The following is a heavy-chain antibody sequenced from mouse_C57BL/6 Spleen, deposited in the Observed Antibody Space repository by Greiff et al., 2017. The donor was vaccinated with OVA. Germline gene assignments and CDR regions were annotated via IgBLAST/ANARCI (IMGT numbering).Heavy chain of an antibody. CDR3: ARDGYDAGYYFDY. V-gene: IGHV3-6*01. D-gene: IGHD2-2*01. J-gene: IGHJ2*01. CDR1: GYSITSGYY. Sequence: VQLKESGPGLVKPSQSLSLTCSVTGYSITSGYYWNWIRQFPGNKLEWMGYISYDGSNNYNPSLKNRISITRDTSKNQFFLKLNSVTTEDTATYYCARDGYDAGYYFDYWGQGTTLTVSS. CDR2: ISYDGSN.